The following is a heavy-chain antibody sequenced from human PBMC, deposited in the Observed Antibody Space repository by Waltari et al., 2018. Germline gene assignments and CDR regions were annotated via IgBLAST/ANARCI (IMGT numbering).Heavy chain of an antibody. J-gene: IGHJ4*02. V-gene: IGHV3-7*01. D-gene: IGHD3-22*01. CDR3: ARRYESSGYYSPGFDY. Sequence: EVQLVESGGGLVQPGGSLSLPFAASGFTFSSYWMSWFRRAPGKGLEWVANIKQDGSEKYYVDSVKGRFTISRDNAKNSLYLQMNSLRAEDTAVYYCARRYESSGYYSPGFDYWGQGTLVTVSS. CDR2: IKQDGSEK. CDR1: GFTFSSYW.